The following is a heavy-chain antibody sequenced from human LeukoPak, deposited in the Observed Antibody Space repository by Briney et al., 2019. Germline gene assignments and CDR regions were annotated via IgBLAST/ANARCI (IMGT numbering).Heavy chain of an antibody. CDR3: ARRRYNWNAIDY. J-gene: IGHJ4*02. CDR1: GFTFSDYY. V-gene: IGHV3-11*01. CDR2: ISSSGSTL. Sequence: NPGRSLRLSCAASGFTFSDYYMSWIRQAPGKGLEWVSYISSSGSTLYYADSVKGRITISRDNAKNSLYLQMNSLRAEDTAVYYCARRRYNWNAIDYWGQGTLVTVSS. D-gene: IGHD1-20*01.